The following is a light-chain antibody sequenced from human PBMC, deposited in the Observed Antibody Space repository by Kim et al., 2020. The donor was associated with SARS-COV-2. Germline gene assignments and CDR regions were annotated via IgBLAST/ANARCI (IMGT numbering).Light chain of an antibody. V-gene: IGKV3-11*01. CDR1: QSVSSN. CDR3: QQRSNWLS. CDR2: DAS. Sequence: SLSPGERATLSCRASQSVSSNVAWYQQKPGQAPRLLIYDASKRAPGIPARFSGSGSGTDFTLTISSLEPEDFAVYYCQQRSNWLSFGGGTKVDIK. J-gene: IGKJ4*01.